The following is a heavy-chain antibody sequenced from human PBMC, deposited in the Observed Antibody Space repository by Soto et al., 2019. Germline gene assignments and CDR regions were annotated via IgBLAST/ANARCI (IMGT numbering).Heavy chain of an antibody. J-gene: IGHJ4*02. CDR3: ARHNGDKYSSSWYDY. CDR1: GGSISSSSYY. CDR2: IYYSGST. D-gene: IGHD6-13*01. V-gene: IGHV4-39*01. Sequence: SETLSLTCTVSGGSISSSSYYWGWIRQPPGKGLEWIGSIYYSGSTYYNPSLKSRVTISVDTSKNQFSLKLSSVTAADTAVYYCARHNGDKYSSSWYDYWGQGTLVTVSS.